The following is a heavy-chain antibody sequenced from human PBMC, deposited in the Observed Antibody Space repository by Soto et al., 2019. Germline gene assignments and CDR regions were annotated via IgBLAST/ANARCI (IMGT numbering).Heavy chain of an antibody. CDR1: GGSISSYY. V-gene: IGHV4-59*01. J-gene: IGHJ5*02. D-gene: IGHD6-19*01. CDR2: IYYSGST. CDR3: ARAEHWLADLTGWFDP. Sequence: QVQLQESGPGLVKPSETLSLTCTVSGGSISSYYWSWIRQPPGKGLEWIGYIYYSGSTNYNPSLKSRVTISVDTSKNQFSLKLSPVTAADTALYYCARAEHWLADLTGWFDPWGQATLVTVSS.